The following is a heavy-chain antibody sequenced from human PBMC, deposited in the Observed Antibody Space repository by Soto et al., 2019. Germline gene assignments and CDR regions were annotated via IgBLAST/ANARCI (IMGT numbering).Heavy chain of an antibody. J-gene: IGHJ6*02. Sequence: GGSLRLSCAASGFTFSTYSMDWVRQAPGKGLEWVSYISSSRTIYYADSVKGRFTISRDNAKNSLYLQMNSLRDEDTAVYYCARDGRRGYDMDVWGQGTTVTVSS. CDR2: ISSSRTI. CDR1: GFTFSTYS. V-gene: IGHV3-48*02. CDR3: ARDGRRGYDMDV.